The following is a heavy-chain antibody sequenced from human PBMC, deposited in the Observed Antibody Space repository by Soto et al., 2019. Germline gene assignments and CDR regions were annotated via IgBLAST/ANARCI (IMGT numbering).Heavy chain of an antibody. CDR3: ARDTGELLVIDY. J-gene: IGHJ4*02. CDR2: ISSNDGNT. Sequence: ASVKVSCKASGYTFITYNFSWVRQAPGQGLEWMGWISSNDGNTNYAQNVQGRVTMTTDTSTRTAYMELRSLRPDDTAVYYCARDTGELLVIDYWGQGTQVTVSS. D-gene: IGHD1-7*01. V-gene: IGHV1-18*04. CDR1: GYTFITYN.